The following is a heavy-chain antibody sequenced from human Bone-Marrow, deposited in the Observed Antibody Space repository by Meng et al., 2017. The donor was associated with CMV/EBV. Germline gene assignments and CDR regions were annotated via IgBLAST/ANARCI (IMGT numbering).Heavy chain of an antibody. CDR1: GDSVSSGSYY. Sequence: SETLSLTCIVSGDSVSSGSYYWSWIRQPPGKGLEWIGYIYYSGTANYNPSLKSRVTISVDTSKNQFSLKLNSVTAADTAVYYCARDGRSTPRGYKYWGQGPLVTVSS. CDR3: ARDGRSTPRGYKY. J-gene: IGHJ4*02. V-gene: IGHV4-61*01. CDR2: IYYSGTA. D-gene: IGHD5-18*01.